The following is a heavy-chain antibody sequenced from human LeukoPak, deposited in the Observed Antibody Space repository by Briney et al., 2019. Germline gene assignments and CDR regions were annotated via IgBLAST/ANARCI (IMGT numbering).Heavy chain of an antibody. CDR2: ITGRGTNT. J-gene: IGHJ6*02. CDR3: GRGNYGVDV. CDR1: GFTFSDYY. Sequence: GGSPRLSCAASGFTFSDYYMTWIRQAPGKGLEWVSYITGRGTNTNYADSVKGRFTISRDNAKNSLYLQMNSLRAEDTAVYNCGRGNYGVDVWGQGTTVTVSS. V-gene: IGHV3-11*05.